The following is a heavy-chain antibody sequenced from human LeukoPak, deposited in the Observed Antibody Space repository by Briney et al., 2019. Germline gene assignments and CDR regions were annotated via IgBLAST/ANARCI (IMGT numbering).Heavy chain of an antibody. V-gene: IGHV4-34*01. CDR1: GESFSGYY. D-gene: IGHD6-19*01. CDR3: AKGSSTSGWYQYNWFDP. J-gene: IGHJ5*02. CDR2: IKQSGST. Sequence: SETLSLTCAVYGESFSGYYWSWIRQPPGKGLEWIGEIKQSGSTNYNPSLKSRVAISIDTSKNQFSLKLNSVTAADTAVYYCAKGSSTSGWYQYNWFDPWGQGTLVTVSS.